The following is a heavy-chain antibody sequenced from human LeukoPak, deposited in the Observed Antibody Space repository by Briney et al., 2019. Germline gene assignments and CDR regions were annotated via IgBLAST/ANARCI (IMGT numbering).Heavy chain of an antibody. Sequence: GASVKISCKACGYTFTGYYMHRVRQAPGQGLEWMGWINPNSGGTNYAQKFQGRVTMTRDTSISTAYMELSRLRSDDTAVYYCARVGSSGYLNDYWGQGTLVTVSS. CDR3: ARVGSSGYLNDY. D-gene: IGHD3-22*01. CDR2: INPNSGGT. V-gene: IGHV1-2*02. CDR1: GYTFTGYY. J-gene: IGHJ4*02.